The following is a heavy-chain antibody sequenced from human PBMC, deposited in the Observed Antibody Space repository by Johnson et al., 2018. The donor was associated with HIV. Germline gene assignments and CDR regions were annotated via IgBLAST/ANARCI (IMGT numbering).Heavy chain of an antibody. V-gene: IGHV3-11*04. CDR3: ARDRGYWDAFDI. D-gene: IGHD3-22*01. CDR2: ISSSGTTV. J-gene: IGHJ3*02. CDR1: GFTFSDYY. Sequence: QMLLVESGGGVVQPGGSLRLSCSASGFTFSDYYMSWIRQTPGKGLEWVSYISSSGTTVYNADSVKGRFSISRDNAKQSLYLQMNSLRAEDTAVYYCARDRGYWDAFDIWGQGTMVTVSS.